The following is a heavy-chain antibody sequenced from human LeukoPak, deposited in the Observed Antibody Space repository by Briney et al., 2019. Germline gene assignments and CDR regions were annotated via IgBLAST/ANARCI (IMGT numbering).Heavy chain of an antibody. CDR2: INHSGST. D-gene: IGHD3-3*02. V-gene: IGHV4-34*01. CDR3: VSELFGSGGWFNP. J-gene: IGHJ5*02. CDR1: GGSFSGYY. Sequence: SETLSLTCAVYGGSFSGYYWSWIRQPPGKGLEWIGEINHSGSTNYNPSLKSRVTISVDTSKNQFSLKLSSVTAADTAVYYCVSELFGSGGWFNPWGQGTLVTVSS.